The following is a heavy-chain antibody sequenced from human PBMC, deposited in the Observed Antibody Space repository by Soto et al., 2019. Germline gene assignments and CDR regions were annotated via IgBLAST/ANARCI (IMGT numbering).Heavy chain of an antibody. CDR3: ARDLDYGDYADY. D-gene: IGHD4-17*01. J-gene: IGHJ4*02. V-gene: IGHV1-2*02. CDR1: GYTFTGYY. Sequence: ASVKVSCKASGYTFTGYYMHWVRQAPGQGLEWMGWINPNSGGTNYAQKFQGRVTMTRDTSISTAYMELSRLRSDDTAVYYCARDLDYGDYADYWGKGTLVTVSS. CDR2: INPNSGGT.